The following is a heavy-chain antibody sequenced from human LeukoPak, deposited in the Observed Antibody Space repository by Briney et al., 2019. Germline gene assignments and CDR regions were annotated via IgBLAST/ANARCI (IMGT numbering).Heavy chain of an antibody. J-gene: IGHJ4*02. V-gene: IGHV4-59*01. Sequence: SETLSLTCTVSGGSISRYHWSWIRQPPGTGLEWIGYIYYTGRADYNPSLKSRVSMSVDTSKNQFSLRVNSMTAADTAVYYCARGDFWSGAPTDWGQGTLVTVPS. D-gene: IGHD3-3*01. CDR1: GGSISRYH. CDR3: ARGDFWSGAPTD. CDR2: IYYTGRA.